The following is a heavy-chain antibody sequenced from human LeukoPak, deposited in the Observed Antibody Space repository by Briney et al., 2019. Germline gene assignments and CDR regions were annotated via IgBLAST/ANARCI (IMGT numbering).Heavy chain of an antibody. V-gene: IGHV1-2*02. CDR3: ARAEPKVAALDY. CDR1: GYTFTGYY. D-gene: IGHD6-19*01. CDR2: INPNSGGT. J-gene: IGHJ4*02. Sequence: ASVKVSCKASGYTFTGYYMHWVRQAPGQGLEWMGWINPNSGGTNYAQKFQGRVTMTRDTSISTAYMELSRLRSDDTAVYYCARAEPKVAALDYWGQGTLVTVSS.